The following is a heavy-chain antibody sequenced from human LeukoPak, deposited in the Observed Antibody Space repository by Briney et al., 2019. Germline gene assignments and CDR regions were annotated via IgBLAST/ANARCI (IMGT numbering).Heavy chain of an antibody. Sequence: SETLSLTCTVSGGSISSFYWSWIRQPPGKGLEWIGYIYYSGSTNYNPSLKSRVTISVDTSKSQFSLKLSSVTAADTAVYYCARISAQQLDAYYYGMDVWGQGTTVTVSS. V-gene: IGHV4-59*01. CDR2: IYYSGST. CDR3: ARISAQQLDAYYYGMDV. D-gene: IGHD6-13*01. J-gene: IGHJ6*02. CDR1: GGSISSFY.